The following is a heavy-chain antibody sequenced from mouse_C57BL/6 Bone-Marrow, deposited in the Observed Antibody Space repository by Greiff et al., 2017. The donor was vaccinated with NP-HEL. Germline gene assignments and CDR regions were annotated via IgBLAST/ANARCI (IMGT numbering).Heavy chain of an antibody. V-gene: IGHV1-4*01. D-gene: IGHD2-1*01. J-gene: IGHJ3*01. CDR2: INPSSGYT. CDR1: GYTFTSYT. Sequence: QVQLQQSGAELARPGASVKMSCKASGYTFTSYTMHWVKQRPGQGLEWIGYINPSSGYTKYNQKFKDKATLTADKASSTAYMQRSSLTSEDSAVYYCASHYYGNYWFAYWGQGTLVTVSA. CDR3: ASHYYGNYWFAY.